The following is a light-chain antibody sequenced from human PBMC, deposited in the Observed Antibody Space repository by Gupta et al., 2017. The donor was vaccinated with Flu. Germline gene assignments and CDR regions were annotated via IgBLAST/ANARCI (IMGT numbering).Light chain of an antibody. Sequence: DVVRTQSPLSLPVTLGQPASISCRSSQGLVYSDGNTYLHWFQQRPGQSPRRLISQVSYRDSGVPDRFSGSGSGADFTLKSRRVAAEDVGIYFCMQGAHWPWAFGQGTTVEIK. CDR3: MQGAHWPWA. CDR1: QGLVYSDGNTY. J-gene: IGKJ1*01. CDR2: QVS. V-gene: IGKV2-30*01.